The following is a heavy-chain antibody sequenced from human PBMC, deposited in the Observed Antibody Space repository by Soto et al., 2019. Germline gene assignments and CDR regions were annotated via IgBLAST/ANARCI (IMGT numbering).Heavy chain of an antibody. CDR2: ISGSGGSK. CDR1: GFTFSSYA. J-gene: IGHJ1*01. D-gene: IGHD6-13*01. CDR3: AKDQSAAGTISRYFQH. V-gene: IGHV3-23*01. Sequence: GGSLRLSCAASGFTFSSYAMTWVRQAPGKGLEWVSAISGSGGSKYYANTRKGRFTIPANNSKHPQYLEMNSLRAEDTAVYYCAKDQSAAGTISRYFQHWGQGTLVTVSS.